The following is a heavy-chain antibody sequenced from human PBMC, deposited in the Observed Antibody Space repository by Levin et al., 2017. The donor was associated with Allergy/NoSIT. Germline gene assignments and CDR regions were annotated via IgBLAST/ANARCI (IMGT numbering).Heavy chain of an antibody. CDR1: GFTFSSYW. CDR2: INSDGSST. Sequence: ETLSLTCAASGFTFSSYWMHWVRQAPGKGLVWVSRINSDGSSTSYADSVKGRFTISRDNAKNTLYLQMNSLRAEDTAVYYCARVNYYYYGMDVWGQGTTVTVSS. CDR3: ARVNYYYYGMDV. J-gene: IGHJ6*02. V-gene: IGHV3-74*01.